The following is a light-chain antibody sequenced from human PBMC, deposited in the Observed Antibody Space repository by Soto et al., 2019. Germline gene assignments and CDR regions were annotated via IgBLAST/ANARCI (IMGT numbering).Light chain of an antibody. CDR3: QQYYNTQFT. J-gene: IGKJ3*01. CDR2: WAS. Sequence: DIVMTQSPDSLAVSLGERATINCKSSQSVLYSSNNKNYLAWYQQKQGQPPKLLIYWASTRESGVPDRFSGSGSGTDFTLTISSLQAEDVEVYYCQQYYNTQFTSGRGTKVDIX. V-gene: IGKV4-1*01. CDR1: QSVLYSSNNKNY.